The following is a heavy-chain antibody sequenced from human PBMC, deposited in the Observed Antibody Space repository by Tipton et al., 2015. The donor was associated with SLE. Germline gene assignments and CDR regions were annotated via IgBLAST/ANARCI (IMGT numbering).Heavy chain of an antibody. CDR2: MYYTGTT. Sequence: PGLVKPSDTLSLTCTVSGGSITSSGNYWGWVRQPPGKGLEWIGTMYYTGTTYYNPSLKSRVSISVDTSTNRLFLNLISVTAADTALYYCARLISAYDCNSDYWGQGTLVTVSS. D-gene: IGHD5-12*01. V-gene: IGHV4-39*07. J-gene: IGHJ4*02. CDR1: GGSITSSGNY. CDR3: ARLISAYDCNSDY.